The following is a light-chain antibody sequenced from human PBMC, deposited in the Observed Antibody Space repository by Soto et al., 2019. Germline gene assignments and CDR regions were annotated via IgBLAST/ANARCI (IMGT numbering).Light chain of an antibody. V-gene: IGKV3-20*01. CDR3: LQFGTSPYT. Sequence: EIVLTQSPGTLSLSPGERATLSCRASQSVSSNYLAWYQQKPGQAPRLLIYGASSRATGIPDRFSGSGSGPDFTLTISRLAPEDFAVYCCLQFGTSPYTFGQGTKLEIK. CDR1: QSVSSNY. CDR2: GAS. J-gene: IGKJ2*01.